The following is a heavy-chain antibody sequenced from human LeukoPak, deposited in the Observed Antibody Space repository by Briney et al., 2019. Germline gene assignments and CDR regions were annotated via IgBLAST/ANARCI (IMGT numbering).Heavy chain of an antibody. V-gene: IGHV3-23*01. J-gene: IGHJ4*02. CDR3: ATYGRGDFDY. Sequence: PGGSLRLSCATSGFTFSSYAMSWVRQAPGKGLEWVSTVSGGGGSTWYADSVKGRFTISRDNSKNTLYLQMNSVRAEDTAVYYYATYGRGDFDYWGQGTLVTVSS. CDR1: GFTFSSYA. D-gene: IGHD3-10*01. CDR2: VSGGGGST.